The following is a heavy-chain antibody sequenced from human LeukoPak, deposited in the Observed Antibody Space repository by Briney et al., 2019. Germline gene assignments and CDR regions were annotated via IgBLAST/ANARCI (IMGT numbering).Heavy chain of an antibody. D-gene: IGHD5-12*01. CDR1: GYTLTELS. Sequence: APVKVSCKVSGYTLTELSMHWVRQAPGKGLEWMGGFDPEDGETIYAQKFQGRVTMTEDTSTDTAYMELSSLRSEDTAVYYCATGYEFRVPTFDYWGRGTLVTVSS. V-gene: IGHV1-24*01. CDR2: FDPEDGET. CDR3: ATGYEFRVPTFDY. J-gene: IGHJ4*02.